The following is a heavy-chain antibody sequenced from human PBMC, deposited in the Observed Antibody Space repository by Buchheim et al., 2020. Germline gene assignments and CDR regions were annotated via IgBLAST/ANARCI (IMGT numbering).Heavy chain of an antibody. J-gene: IGHJ6*03. CDR2: IWYDGSNK. D-gene: IGHD3-3*01. CDR1: GFTFSSYG. Sequence: QVQLVESGGGVVQPGRSLRLSCAASGFTFSSYGMHWVRQAPGKGLEWVAVIWYDGSNKYYADSVKGRFTISRDNSKNTLYLQMNSLRAEDTAVYYCARVGYDFWSGYYTGIFWHYYYYYMDVWGKGTT. V-gene: IGHV3-33*01. CDR3: ARVGYDFWSGYYTGIFWHYYYYYMDV.